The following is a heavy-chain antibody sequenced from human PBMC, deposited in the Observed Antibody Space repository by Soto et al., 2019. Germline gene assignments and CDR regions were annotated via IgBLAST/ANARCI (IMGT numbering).Heavy chain of an antibody. V-gene: IGHV1-2*02. CDR1: GYVFSNYF. Sequence: ASVKVSCKASGYVFSNYFMHLVRQAPGQGLEWMVYINPQSGGSKYEDNFQDRVTMTRDTPKTTVYMELRGLTSDDTAVYYCARDRVWTPEGVDSFVLWCPGPLVTDS. J-gene: IGHJ3*01. CDR3: ARDRVWTPEGVDSFVL. CDR2: INPQSGGS. D-gene: IGHD3-16*01.